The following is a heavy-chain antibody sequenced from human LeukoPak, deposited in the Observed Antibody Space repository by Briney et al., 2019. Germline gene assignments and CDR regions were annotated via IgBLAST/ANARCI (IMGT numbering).Heavy chain of an antibody. CDR1: GCTFTSHE. Sequence: ASVKVSCKASGCTFTSHEINWVRQATGQGLEWMGWMNPHSGNSGYAQKFQGRVTMTTNNSISTAYMELSSLRSDNTAVYYCARVVGWLDPWGQGTLVTVSS. CDR2: MNPHSGNS. V-gene: IGHV1-8*01. J-gene: IGHJ5*02. CDR3: ARVVGWLDP.